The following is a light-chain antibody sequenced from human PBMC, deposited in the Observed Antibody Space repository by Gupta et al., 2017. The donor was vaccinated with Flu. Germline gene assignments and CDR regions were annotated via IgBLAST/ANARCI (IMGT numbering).Light chain of an antibody. Sequence: QSALTQPASVSGSPGQSITISCTGTTSDVGGYNSVSWYQQRPGTAPKLMIYDVSNRPSGMSNRFSGSKSGNTAALTISGLQAEDEADYYCSSYTSGITLVVAFGGGTKLTVL. V-gene: IGLV2-14*01. CDR2: DVS. CDR3: SSYTSGITLVVA. J-gene: IGLJ2*01. CDR1: TSDVGGYNS.